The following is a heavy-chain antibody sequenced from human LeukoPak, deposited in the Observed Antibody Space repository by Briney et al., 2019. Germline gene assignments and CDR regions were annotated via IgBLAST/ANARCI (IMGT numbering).Heavy chain of an antibody. CDR2: IYPSGST. V-gene: IGHV4-4*07. D-gene: IGHD6-13*01. CDR1: GGSISSYY. Sequence: SETLSFTCTVSGGSISSYYWSWIRQPAGRGLEWIGRIYPSGSTNYNPSLKSRVTISLDTSKNQFSLKLSSVTAADTAVYYCARDVLAAPGTFDYWGQGALVTVSS. CDR3: ARDVLAAPGTFDY. J-gene: IGHJ4*02.